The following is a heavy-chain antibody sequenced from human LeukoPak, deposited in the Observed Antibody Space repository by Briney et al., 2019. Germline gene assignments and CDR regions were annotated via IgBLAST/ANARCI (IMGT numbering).Heavy chain of an antibody. Sequence: AGGSLRLSCAASGFTFSSYAMHWVRQAPGKGLEWVAVISYDGSNKYYADSVKGRFTISRDNSKNTLYLQMNSLRAEDTAVYYCARNRIYQLHWVWFDPWGQGTLVTVSS. CDR3: ARNRIYQLHWVWFDP. CDR2: ISYDGSNK. D-gene: IGHD2-2*01. V-gene: IGHV3-30-3*01. CDR1: GFTFSSYA. J-gene: IGHJ5*02.